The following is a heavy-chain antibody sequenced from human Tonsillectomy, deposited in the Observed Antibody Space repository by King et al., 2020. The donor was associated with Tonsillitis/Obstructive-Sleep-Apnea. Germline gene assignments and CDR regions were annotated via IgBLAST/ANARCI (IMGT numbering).Heavy chain of an antibody. CDR3: ASDRYIVVIPPAVDAFDF. CDR2: ISASGSSI. CDR1: GFTFSSYE. Sequence: EVQLVQSGGDLVQVGGSLRLSCAASGFTFSSYEMTWVRQAPGKGLEWVSFISASGSSIKYADSVKGRFTVSRDNANNSLYLQMNSLRAEDTAFYYCASDRYIVVIPPAVDAFDFWGQGTMVTVSS. J-gene: IGHJ3*01. D-gene: IGHD2-2*01. V-gene: IGHV3-48*03.